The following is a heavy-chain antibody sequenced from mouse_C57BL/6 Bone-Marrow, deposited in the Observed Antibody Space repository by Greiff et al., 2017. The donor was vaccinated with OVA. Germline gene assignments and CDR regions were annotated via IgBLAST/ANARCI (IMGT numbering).Heavy chain of an antibody. CDR1: GYTFTSYW. V-gene: IGHV1-50*01. CDR2: IDPSDSYT. D-gene: IGHD1-1*02. Sequence: QVQLQQPGAELVKPGASVKLSCKASGYTFTSYWMQWVKQRPGQGLEWIGEIDPSDSYTNYNQKFKGKATLTVDTSSSTAYMQLSSLTSEDSAVYYCARLGGNSFDYWGQGTTLTVSS. CDR3: ARLGGNSFDY. J-gene: IGHJ2*01.